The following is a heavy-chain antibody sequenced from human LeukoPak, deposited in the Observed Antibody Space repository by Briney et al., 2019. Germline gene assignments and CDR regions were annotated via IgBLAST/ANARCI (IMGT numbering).Heavy chain of an antibody. CDR1: GFTFSSYA. CDR2: ISSSSGSI. V-gene: IGHV3-48*01. J-gene: IGHJ4*02. D-gene: IGHD6-13*01. Sequence: GGSLRLSCAASGFTFSSYAMSWVRQAPGKGLEWVSYISSSSGSIYYADSVKGRFTISRDNAKNSVYLQMNSLRAEDTAVYYCARGAAVGTSRFDYWGQGTLVTVSS. CDR3: ARGAAVGTSRFDY.